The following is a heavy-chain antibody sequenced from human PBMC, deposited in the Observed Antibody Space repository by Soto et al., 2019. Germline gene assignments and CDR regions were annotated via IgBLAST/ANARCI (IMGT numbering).Heavy chain of an antibody. V-gene: IGHV3-33*01. CDR3: ARDRSREIVRATRGYGMDV. CDR1: GFTFSSYD. D-gene: IGHD1-26*01. CDR2: IWFDGNSK. Sequence: QVQLVESGGDVVQPGRSLRLSCAASGFTFSSYDMHWVRQAPGEGLEWVAVIWFDGNSKYYADSVKGRFTISRDNSKNTLYLQMDSLRAEDTAVFYCARDRSREIVRATRGYGMDVWGQGTTVTSP. J-gene: IGHJ6*02.